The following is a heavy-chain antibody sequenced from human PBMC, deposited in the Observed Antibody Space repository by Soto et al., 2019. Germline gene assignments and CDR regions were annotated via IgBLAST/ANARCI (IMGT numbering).Heavy chain of an antibody. CDR3: ARHGSGENYFDY. V-gene: IGHV1-18*04. D-gene: IGHD3-10*01. CDR2: IDASSGNT. CDR1: GYTFTSYG. Sequence: QVQLVQSGAEVKKPGASLRVSCKASGYTFTSYGISWVRQAPGQGLEWMGWIDASSGNTNYAQNLQGRVTMTTDTSTSTAYMELRSLRSDDTAVYYCARHGSGENYFDYWGRGTLVTVSS. J-gene: IGHJ4*02.